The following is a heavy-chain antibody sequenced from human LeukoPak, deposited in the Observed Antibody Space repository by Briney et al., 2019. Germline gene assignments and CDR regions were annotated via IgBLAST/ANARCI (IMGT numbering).Heavy chain of an antibody. D-gene: IGHD1-14*01. J-gene: IGHJ4*02. Sequence: PGGSLRLSCAASGFTFTSYKMNWVRQAPGKGLEWVSYISSSGSAIYYADSVKGRFTISRDSAKNLLYLQMNSLRAEDTAVYYCARLGACDLDHTFDYWGQGTLVTVSS. V-gene: IGHV3-48*03. CDR2: ISSSGSAI. CDR1: GFTFTSYK. CDR3: ARLGACDLDHTFDY.